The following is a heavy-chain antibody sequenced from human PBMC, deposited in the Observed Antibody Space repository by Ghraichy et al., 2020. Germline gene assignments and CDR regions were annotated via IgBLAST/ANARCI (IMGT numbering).Heavy chain of an antibody. CDR3: ARWGAGKAIRDAFDI. CDR2: ISYDGSNK. V-gene: IGHV3-30*04. CDR1: GFTFSSYA. J-gene: IGHJ3*02. Sequence: GGSLRLSCAASGFTFSSYAMHWVRQAPGKGLEWVAVISYDGSNKYYADSVKGRFTISRDNSKNTLYLQMNSLRAEDTAVYYCARWGAGKAIRDAFDIWGQGTMVTVSS. D-gene: IGHD6-13*01.